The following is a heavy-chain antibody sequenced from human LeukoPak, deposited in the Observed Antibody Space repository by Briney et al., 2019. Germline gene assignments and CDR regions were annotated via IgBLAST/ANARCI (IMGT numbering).Heavy chain of an antibody. CDR2: ISGYNGDT. CDR3: ARDVNYAFDY. Sequence: ASVKVSCKASGYTFTNYGVSWVRQAPGQGLEWMGWISGYNGDTKSAEKFQGRVTMTTDTSTSTAYMDLRSLTSDDTAVYFCARDVNYAFDYWGQGTLVTVSS. CDR1: GYTFTNYG. J-gene: IGHJ4*02. D-gene: IGHD3-16*01. V-gene: IGHV1-18*01.